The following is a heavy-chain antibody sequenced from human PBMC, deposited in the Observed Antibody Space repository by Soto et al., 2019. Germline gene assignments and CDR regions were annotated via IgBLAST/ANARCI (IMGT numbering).Heavy chain of an antibody. CDR1: GYTFTNSG. J-gene: IGHJ6*02. Sequence: ASVKVSFKASGYTFTNSGISWVRQAPGQGLEWMGWISTDNGNTNYAQHLKGRVSMTTDTSTSTAYMYLRSLRSDDTVVYYCARDQGITTFGVYSMYYYGMDVWGQGTTVTVSS. D-gene: IGHD3-3*01. CDR2: ISTDNGNT. CDR3: ARDQGITTFGVYSMYYYGMDV. V-gene: IGHV1-18*01.